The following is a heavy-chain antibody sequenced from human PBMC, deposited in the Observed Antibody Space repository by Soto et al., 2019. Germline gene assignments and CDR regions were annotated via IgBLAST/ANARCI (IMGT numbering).Heavy chain of an antibody. CDR1: AYTFTSYY. V-gene: IGHV1-46*01. D-gene: IGHD2-2*01. Sequence: QVQLVQSGAEMKKPGASVKVSCKASAYTFTSYYMHWVRQAPGQGLEWMGIINPSGDTTRYAQRFQGRVILTSDTSTSTVYVELSSLRSEDTAVYYCARDRCTSPNCYFVHGMDVWGQGTTVTVSS. J-gene: IGHJ6*02. CDR3: ARDRCTSPNCYFVHGMDV. CDR2: INPSGDTT.